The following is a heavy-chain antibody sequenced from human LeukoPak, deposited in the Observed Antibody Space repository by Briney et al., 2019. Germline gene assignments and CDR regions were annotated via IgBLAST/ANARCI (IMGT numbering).Heavy chain of an antibody. V-gene: IGHV4-39*01. J-gene: IGHJ6*03. CDR2: KYYSGST. CDR1: GGSISSSRYY. D-gene: IGHD3-16*02. Sequence: SETLSLTCTVSGGSISSSRYYGGWIRQPPGKGLEWIGSKYYSGSTYYNPSLKNRVTISVDTSKNQFSLKLSSVTAADTAVYYCARVPGYYDYVWGSYRYSYYYYYMDVWGKGTTVTISS. CDR3: ARVPGYYDYVWGSYRYSYYYYYMDV.